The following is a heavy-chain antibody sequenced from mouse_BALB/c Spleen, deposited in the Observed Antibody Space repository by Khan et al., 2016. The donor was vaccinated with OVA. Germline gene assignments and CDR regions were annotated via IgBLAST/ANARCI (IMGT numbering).Heavy chain of an antibody. CDR2: INTYTGEP. J-gene: IGHJ1*01. V-gene: IGHV9-1*02. CDR3: ARGYWYFDV. CDR1: RYTFPNQG. Sequence: QIQLVQSGPELKKPGETVKISCKASRYTFPNQGMNWVKQAPGQGLKWMGWINTYTGEPTHADDFKGRFAFSLETSASTAYLQINNLKNEDMSTYFGARGYWYFDVWGAGATVTVSS.